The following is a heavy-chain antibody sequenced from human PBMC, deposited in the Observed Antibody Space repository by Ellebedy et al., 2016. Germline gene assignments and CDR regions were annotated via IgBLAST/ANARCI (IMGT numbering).Heavy chain of an antibody. Sequence: SQTLSLTCAVYGVSFSGYYWSRIRQPPGKGLEWIGYIYYSGSTYYNPSLKSRVTISVDTSKNQFSLKLSSVTAADTAVYYCARDGIAAAGTDHWFDPWGQGTLVTVSS. CDR1: GVSFSGYY. J-gene: IGHJ5*02. CDR3: ARDGIAAAGTDHWFDP. D-gene: IGHD6-13*01. V-gene: IGHV4-59*01. CDR2: IYYSGST.